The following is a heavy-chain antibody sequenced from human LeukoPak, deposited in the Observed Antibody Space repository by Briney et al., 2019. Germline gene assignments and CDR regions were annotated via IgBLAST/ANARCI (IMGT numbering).Heavy chain of an antibody. D-gene: IGHD2-8*01. CDR2: ILPGGRES. CDR1: GYSFSTNM. CDR3: MSANGY. J-gene: IGHJ4*02. Sequence: SGGSLRLSCVVSGYSFSTNMMTWVRQAPGKGLEWVATILPGGRESYRVDSVKGRFTISRDNAKNSLYLQINIPSAEDTAVYYSMSANGYWGQGTLVTVTS. V-gene: IGHV3-7*01.